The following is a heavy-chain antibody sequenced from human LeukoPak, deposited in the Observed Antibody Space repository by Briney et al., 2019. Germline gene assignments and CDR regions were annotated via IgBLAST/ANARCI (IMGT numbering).Heavy chain of an antibody. CDR3: ARPSTDYVWGSYRTGAFDT. CDR2: IYYSGST. D-gene: IGHD3-16*02. CDR1: GGSISSSSYY. Sequence: KPSETLSLTCTVSGGSISSSSYYWGWIRQPPGKGLEWIGSIYYSGSTYYNPSLKSRVTISVDTSKNQFSLKLSSVTAADTAVYYCARPSTDYVWGSYRTGAFDTWGQGTMVTVSS. V-gene: IGHV4-39*01. J-gene: IGHJ3*02.